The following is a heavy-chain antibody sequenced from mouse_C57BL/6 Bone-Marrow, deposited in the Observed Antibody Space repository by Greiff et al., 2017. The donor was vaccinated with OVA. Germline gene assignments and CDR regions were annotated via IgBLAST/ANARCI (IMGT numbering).Heavy chain of an antibody. CDR1: GYAFSSYW. Sequence: QVQLQQSGAELVKPGASVKISCKASGYAFSSYWMNWVKQRPGKGLEWIGQIYPGDGDTNYNGKFKGKATLTADKSSSTAYMQLSSLTSEDSAVYFCARSPGYGNYWYFDVWGTGTTVTVSS. CDR2: IYPGDGDT. D-gene: IGHD2-1*01. CDR3: ARSPGYGNYWYFDV. V-gene: IGHV1-80*01. J-gene: IGHJ1*03.